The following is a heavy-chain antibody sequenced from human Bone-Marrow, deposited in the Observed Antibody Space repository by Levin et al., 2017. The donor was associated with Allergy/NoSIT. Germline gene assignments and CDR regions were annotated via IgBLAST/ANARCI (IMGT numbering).Heavy chain of an antibody. D-gene: IGHD5-18*01. CDR2: ISSNGGST. CDR1: GFTFSSYA. CDR3: ARDLDTAMEYNDAFDI. Sequence: GGSLRLSCAASGFTFSSYAMHWVRQAPGKGLEHVSVISSNGGSTYYANSVKGRFTISRDNSKNTLYLQMGSLRAEDMAVYYCARDLDTAMEYNDAFDIWGQGTMVTVSS. V-gene: IGHV3-64*01. J-gene: IGHJ3*02.